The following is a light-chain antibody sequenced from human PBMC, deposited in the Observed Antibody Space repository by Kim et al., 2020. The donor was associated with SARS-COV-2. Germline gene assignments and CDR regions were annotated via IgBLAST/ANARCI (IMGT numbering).Light chain of an antibody. V-gene: IGKV3-20*01. CDR1: QTVSSGY. J-gene: IGKJ5*01. Sequence: EIVLTQSPGTLSLSPGEGATLSCRASQTVSSGYLAWYQQRPGQAPRLLIYNTGGRPTGISDRFSGSGSGTDFTLTISRLEPEDFAVYYCQQYGSSLPTFGQGTRLEIK. CDR2: NTG. CDR3: QQYGSSLPT.